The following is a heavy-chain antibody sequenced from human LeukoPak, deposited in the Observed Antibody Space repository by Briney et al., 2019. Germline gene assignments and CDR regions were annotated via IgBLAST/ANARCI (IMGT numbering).Heavy chain of an antibody. CDR1: GGIYRRHV. J-gene: IGHJ5*02. CDR3: AGEGNRIAAPDNTWFDP. Sequence: SAKVFCKASGGIYRRHVVSWVRQAPGRGLEGMRGLTPIFGTTDYAPNFKGRVTFTTDESMNTVYMELNNLQFGDKAVYYGAGEGNRIAAPDNTWFDPWGQGTLVTVS. V-gene: IGHV1-69*05. CDR2: LTPIFGTT. D-gene: IGHD6-13*01.